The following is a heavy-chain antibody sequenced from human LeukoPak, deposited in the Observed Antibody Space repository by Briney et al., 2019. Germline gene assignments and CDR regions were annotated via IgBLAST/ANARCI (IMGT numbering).Heavy chain of an antibody. Sequence: ASVKVSCKASGGTFSSYAISWVRQAPGQGLDWMGGIIPIFGTANYAQKFQGRVTITADKSTSTAYMELSSLRSEDTAVYYCARAAHVAVAGTGYNWFDPWGQGTLVTVSS. J-gene: IGHJ5*02. CDR1: GGTFSSYA. D-gene: IGHD6-19*01. CDR2: IIPIFGTA. CDR3: ARAAHVAVAGTGYNWFDP. V-gene: IGHV1-69*06.